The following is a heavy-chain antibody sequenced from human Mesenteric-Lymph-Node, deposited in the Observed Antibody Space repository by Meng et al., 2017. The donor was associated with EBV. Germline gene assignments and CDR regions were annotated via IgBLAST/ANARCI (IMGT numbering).Heavy chain of an antibody. J-gene: IGHJ4*02. CDR3: THVKYGAGSYYSDY. Sequence: QITFKESGPQLVHPQQTLTLTCTFSGFSLRTSAMGVGWIRQPPGKALEWLSLIYWDDDKRYSPSLKTRLSITKDTSKNQVVLTLANVNPVDTARYYCTHVKYGAGSYYSDYWGQGTLVTVSS. V-gene: IGHV2-5*02. CDR2: IYWDDDK. D-gene: IGHD3-10*01. CDR1: GFSLRTSAMG.